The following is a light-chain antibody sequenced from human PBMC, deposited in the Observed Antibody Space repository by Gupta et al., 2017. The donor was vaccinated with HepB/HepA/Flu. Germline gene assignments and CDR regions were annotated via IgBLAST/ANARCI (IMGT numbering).Light chain of an antibody. CDR3: QVWDYKSVL. V-gene: IGLV3-1*01. CDR2: EDK. J-gene: IGLJ2*01. CDR1: RLGDKY. Sequence: SYTLTQAPTVSVSPGQTASITCSGDRLGDKYVCWYQQKPGQSPRLLIYEDKKRPSGIPERCSGSNSGNTATLTISGTQAMDEDDYYCQVWDYKSVLFGGGTKLTVL.